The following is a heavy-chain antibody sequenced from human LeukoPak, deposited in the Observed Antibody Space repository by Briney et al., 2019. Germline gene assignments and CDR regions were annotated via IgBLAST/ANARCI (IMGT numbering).Heavy chain of an antibody. CDR3: ARVWTTSWDGAFDI. Sequence: ASVKVSCKASGYTFTSYGISWVRQAPGQGLEWMGIINPGGGTATYAQEIQGRVTMTRDRSTSTLYMELGSLRSEDTAVYYCARVWTTSWDGAFDIWGQGTLVTVSS. CDR1: GYTFTSYG. CDR2: INPGGGTA. V-gene: IGHV1-46*01. J-gene: IGHJ3*02. D-gene: IGHD2-2*01.